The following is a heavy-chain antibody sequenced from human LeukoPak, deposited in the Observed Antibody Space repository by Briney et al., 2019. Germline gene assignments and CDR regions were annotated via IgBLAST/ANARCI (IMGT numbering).Heavy chain of an antibody. V-gene: IGHV3-64D*09. Sequence: PGGSLRLSCSASGFTFSSYAIHWVRQAPGKGLEYVSPISGNGGSTYYADSVRGRFTISRDNSKNTLYLQMSSLRVEDTAVYYCVKWGVWYSGYDCDYWGQGTLVTVSS. CDR3: VKWGVWYSGYDCDY. D-gene: IGHD5-12*01. J-gene: IGHJ4*02. CDR2: ISGNGGST. CDR1: GFTFSSYA.